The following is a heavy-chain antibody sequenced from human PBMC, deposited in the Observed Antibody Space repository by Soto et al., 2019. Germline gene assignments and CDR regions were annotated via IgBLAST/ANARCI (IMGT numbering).Heavy chain of an antibody. CDR1: GFTFSSYA. Sequence: GGSLRLSCAASGFTFSSYAMHWVRQAPGKGLEWVAVISYDGSNKYYADSVKGRFTISRDNSKNTLYLQMNSLRAEDTAVYYCARRTPGDTAMAFPPNYYYYYGMDVWGRGTLVTVSS. CDR2: ISYDGSNK. J-gene: IGHJ6*02. D-gene: IGHD5-18*01. CDR3: ARRTPGDTAMAFPPNYYYYYGMDV. V-gene: IGHV3-30-3*01.